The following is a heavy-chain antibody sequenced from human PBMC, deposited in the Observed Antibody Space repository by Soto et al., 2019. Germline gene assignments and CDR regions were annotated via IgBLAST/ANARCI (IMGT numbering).Heavy chain of an antibody. V-gene: IGHV1-18*01. D-gene: IGHD3-22*01. J-gene: IGHJ3*02. CDR2: ISAYNGNT. CDR1: GYTFTSYG. Sequence: GASVKVSCKASGYTFTSYGISWVRQAPGQGLEWMGWISAYNGNTNYAQKLQGRVTMTTDTSTSTAYMELRSLRSDDTAVYYCARVGLVYYDSSGYYFSSHDAFDIWGKGKMVTVSS. CDR3: ARVGLVYYDSSGYYFSSHDAFDI.